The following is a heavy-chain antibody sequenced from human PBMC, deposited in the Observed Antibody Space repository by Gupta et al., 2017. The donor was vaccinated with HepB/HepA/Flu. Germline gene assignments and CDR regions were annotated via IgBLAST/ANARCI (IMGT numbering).Heavy chain of an antibody. Sequence: QVQLVQSGAEVKKPGSSVKVSCKASGGTFSSYAISWVRQAPGQGLEWMGGIIPIFGTANYAQKFQGRVTITADESTSTAYMELSSLRSEDTAVYYCARGLNYGSGSYYYYYMDVWGKGTTVTVSS. V-gene: IGHV1-69*01. D-gene: IGHD3-10*01. CDR1: GGTFSSYA. J-gene: IGHJ6*03. CDR3: ARGLNYGSGSYYYYYMDV. CDR2: IIPIFGTA.